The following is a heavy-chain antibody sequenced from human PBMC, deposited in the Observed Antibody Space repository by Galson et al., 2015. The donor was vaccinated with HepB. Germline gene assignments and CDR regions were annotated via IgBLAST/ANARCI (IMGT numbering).Heavy chain of an antibody. CDR1: GFTFSSYG. V-gene: IGHV3-30*18. CDR3: AKDAYYYDSSGYYQRTPQGYCFDY. CDR2: ISYDGSNK. D-gene: IGHD3-22*01. J-gene: IGHJ4*02. Sequence: SLRLSCAASGFTFSSYGMHWVRQAPGKGLEWVAVISYDGSNKYYADSVKGRFTISRDNSKNTLYLQMNSLRAEDTAVYYCAKDAYYYDSSGYYQRTPQGYCFDYWGQGTLVTVSS.